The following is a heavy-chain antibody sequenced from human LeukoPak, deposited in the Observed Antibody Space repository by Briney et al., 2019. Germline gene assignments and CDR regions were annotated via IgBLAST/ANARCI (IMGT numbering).Heavy chain of an antibody. CDR2: ISGSGGGT. V-gene: IGHV3-23*01. CDR3: AKALSGNLDDFDY. J-gene: IGHJ4*02. D-gene: IGHD1-26*01. CDR1: GFRFSDFT. Sequence: GSLRLSCAASGFRFSDFTMTWVRQAPGKGLEWVSAISGSGGGTYYADSVKGRFTISRDNSKNTLYLQMNSLRAEDTAVYYCAKALSGNLDDFDYWGQGTLVTVSS.